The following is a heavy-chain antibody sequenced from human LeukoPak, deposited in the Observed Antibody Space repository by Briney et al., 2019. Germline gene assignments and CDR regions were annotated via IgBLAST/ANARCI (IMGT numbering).Heavy chain of an antibody. CDR2: IYYSGST. CDR3: ARAMWSSSPVDY. D-gene: IGHD6-6*01. V-gene: IGHV4-30-4*01. J-gene: IGHJ4*02. Sequence: SETLSLTCTVSGGSISSGDYYWSWISQPPGKGLEWIGYIYYSGSTYYNPSLKSRVTISVDTSKNQFSLKLSSVTAADTAVYYCARAMWSSSPVDYWGQGTLVTVSS. CDR1: GGSISSGDYY.